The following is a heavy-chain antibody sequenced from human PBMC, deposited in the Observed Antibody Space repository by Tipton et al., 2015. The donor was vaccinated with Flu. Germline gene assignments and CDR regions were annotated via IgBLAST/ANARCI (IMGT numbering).Heavy chain of an antibody. D-gene: IGHD3-16*01. CDR1: GGSFSGYY. CDR2: INHSGST. V-gene: IGHV4-34*01. Sequence: LRLSCAVYGGSFSGYYWSWIRQPPGKGLEWIGEINHSGSTNYNPSLKSRVTISVDTSKNQFSLKLSSVTAADTAVYYCARGFWALYYFDYWGQGTLVTVSS. J-gene: IGHJ4*02. CDR3: ARGFWALYYFDY.